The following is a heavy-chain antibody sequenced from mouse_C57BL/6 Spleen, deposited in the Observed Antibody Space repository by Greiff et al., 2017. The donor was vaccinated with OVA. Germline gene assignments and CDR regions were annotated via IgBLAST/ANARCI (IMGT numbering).Heavy chain of an antibody. CDR2: INPNNGGT. D-gene: IGHD4-1*01. Sequence: VQLQQSGPELVKPGASVKISCKASGYTFTDYYMNWVKQSHGKSLEWIGDINPNNGGTSYNQKFKGKATLTVDKSSSTAYMELRSLTSEDSAVYYCARKGELVYAMDYWGQGTSVTVSS. V-gene: IGHV1-26*01. CDR3: ARKGELVYAMDY. CDR1: GYTFTDYY. J-gene: IGHJ4*01.